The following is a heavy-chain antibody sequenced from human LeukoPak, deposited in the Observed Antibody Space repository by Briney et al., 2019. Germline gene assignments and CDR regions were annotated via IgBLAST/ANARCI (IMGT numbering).Heavy chain of an antibody. CDR1: GYNFATYL. CDR3: ARGDYYDSSGYDY. D-gene: IGHD3-22*01. Sequence: ASVKVSCKASGYNFATYLITWVRQAPGQGLEWVGRISAHNGYTKYAQHLQGRVTLTADSSTSTVYMELKSLTSDDTAIYYCARGDYYDSSGYDYWGQGTPVTVSS. J-gene: IGHJ4*02. CDR2: ISAHNGYT. V-gene: IGHV1-18*01.